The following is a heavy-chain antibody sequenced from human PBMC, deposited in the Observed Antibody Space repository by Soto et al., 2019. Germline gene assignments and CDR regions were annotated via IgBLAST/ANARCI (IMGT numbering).Heavy chain of an antibody. J-gene: IGHJ4*02. CDR3: AKDSAFFGVVVSDS. D-gene: IGHD3-3*01. Sequence: EVQLLESGGGLVQPGGSLRLSCAASGFSFSNYAMTWVRQAPGKGLEWVSSLSGNGGSTYYADSVKGRFTISRDNSKNTLYLQMSTLRAEDTAVYYCAKDSAFFGVVVSDSWGQGTLVTVSS. CDR2: LSGNGGST. CDR1: GFSFSNYA. V-gene: IGHV3-23*01.